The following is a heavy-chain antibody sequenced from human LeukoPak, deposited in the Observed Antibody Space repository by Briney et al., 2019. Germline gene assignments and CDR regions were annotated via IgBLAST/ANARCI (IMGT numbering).Heavy chain of an antibody. Sequence: GGPLGLPGAASDLPFRSYEMTWFRRPPGRGLEWVSYISSSGSTIYYADSVKGRFTISRDNAKNSLYPQMNSLRAEDTAVYYCAREWHNFFDYWGQGTLVTVSS. D-gene: IGHD5-12*01. CDR3: AREWHNFFDY. J-gene: IGHJ4*02. CDR2: ISSSGSTI. V-gene: IGHV3-48*03. CDR1: DLPFRSYE.